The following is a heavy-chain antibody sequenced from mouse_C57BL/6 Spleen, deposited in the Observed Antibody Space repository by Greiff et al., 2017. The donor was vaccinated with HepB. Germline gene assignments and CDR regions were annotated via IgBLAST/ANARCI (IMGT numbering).Heavy chain of an antibody. D-gene: IGHD2-13*01. CDR3: ARGGLQGYFDY. CDR2: IHPNSGST. CDR1: GYTFTSYW. Sequence: QVQLQQPGAELVKPGASVKLSCKASGYTFTSYWMHWVKQRPGQGLEWIGMIHPNSGSTNYNEKFKGKATLTVDKSSSTAYMQLSSLTSEDSAVYYCARGGLQGYFDYWGQGTTLTVSS. J-gene: IGHJ2*01. V-gene: IGHV1-64*01.